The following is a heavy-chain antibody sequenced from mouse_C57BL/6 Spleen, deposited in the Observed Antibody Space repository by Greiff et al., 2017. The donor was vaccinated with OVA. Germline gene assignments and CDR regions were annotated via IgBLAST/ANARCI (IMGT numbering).Heavy chain of an antibody. CDR2: INPSTGGT. V-gene: IGHV1-42*01. Sequence: EVQLQQSGPELVKPGASVKISCKASGYSFTGYYMNWVKQSPEKSLEWIGEINPSTGGTTSNQKFKAKATLTVDKSSSTAYMQLKSITSEDSAVYYCARVYYSNYDWYFDVWGTGTTVTVSS. D-gene: IGHD2-5*01. J-gene: IGHJ1*03. CDR1: GYSFTGYY. CDR3: ARVYYSNYDWYFDV.